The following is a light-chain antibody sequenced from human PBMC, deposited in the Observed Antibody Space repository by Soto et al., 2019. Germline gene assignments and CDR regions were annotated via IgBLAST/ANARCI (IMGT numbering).Light chain of an antibody. Sequence: QPVLTQPASVSGSPGQSITISCTGTSSDVGSYNLVSWYQQHPGKAPKLMIYEVSKRPSGVSNRFSGSKSGNTASLTISGLQTEDEADYFCCSYAAITTPVIFGGGTKVTVL. CDR1: SSDVGSYNL. CDR2: EVS. V-gene: IGLV2-23*02. CDR3: CSYAAITTPVI. J-gene: IGLJ2*01.